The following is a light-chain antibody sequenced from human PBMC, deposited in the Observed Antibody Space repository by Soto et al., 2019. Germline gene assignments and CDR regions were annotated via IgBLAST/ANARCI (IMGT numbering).Light chain of an antibody. V-gene: IGLV3-21*02. J-gene: IGLJ2*01. CDR1: NIDTKS. Sequence: SSELTQPPSVSVVPGQTAKITCAGDNIDTKSMHWYQQRPGQAPVLVVHDDTDRAAGIPERFSGSKSGGTATLTISRVEAGDEADYYCQVWDIITYHVVFGGGTKLTVL. CDR3: QVWDIITYHVV. CDR2: DDT.